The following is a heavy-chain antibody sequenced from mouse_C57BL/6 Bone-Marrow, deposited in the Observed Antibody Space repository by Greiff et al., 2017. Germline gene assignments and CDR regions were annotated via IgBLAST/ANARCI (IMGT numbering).Heavy chain of an antibody. CDR1: GYTFTSYW. V-gene: IGHV1-69*01. CDR2: IDPSDSYT. Sequence: QVQLQQPGAELVMPGASVKLSCKASGYTFTSYWMHWVKQRPGQGLEWIGEIDPSDSYTNYNQKFKGKSTLTVDKSSSTAYMQLSSLTSEDSAVDYCAGEGGLLLGGYFDVWGTGTTVTVSS. CDR3: AGEGGLLLGGYFDV. D-gene: IGHD1-1*01. J-gene: IGHJ1*03.